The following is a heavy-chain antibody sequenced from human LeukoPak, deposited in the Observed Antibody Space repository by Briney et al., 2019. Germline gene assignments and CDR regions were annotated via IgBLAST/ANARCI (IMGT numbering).Heavy chain of an antibody. CDR1: GYTFTGYY. CDR2: INANSGDT. CDR3: AREPPGTSGNDY. V-gene: IGHV1-2*02. D-gene: IGHD5-12*01. Sequence: ASVKVSCKASGYTFTGYYMHWVRQAPGQGLEWMGWINANSGDTNHAQQFQGRVTMTRDTSINAAYMELSGLRPDDTAVYYCAREPPGTSGNDYWGQETLLTVSS. J-gene: IGHJ4*02.